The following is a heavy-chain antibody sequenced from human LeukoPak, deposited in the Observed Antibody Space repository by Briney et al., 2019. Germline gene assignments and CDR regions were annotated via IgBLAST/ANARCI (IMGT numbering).Heavy chain of an antibody. CDR2: ISYDGRNK. V-gene: IGHV3-30*04. CDR1: GFTFSSYA. CDR3: ARADPIYYDFWSGPYYFDY. D-gene: IGHD3-3*01. Sequence: PGGSLRLSCAASGFTFSSYALHWVRQAQGKGLEWVAVISYDGRNKYYADSVKGRFTISRDNSKNTLYLQMNSLRPEDTAVYYCARADPIYYDFWSGPYYFDYWGQGTLVTVSS. J-gene: IGHJ4*02.